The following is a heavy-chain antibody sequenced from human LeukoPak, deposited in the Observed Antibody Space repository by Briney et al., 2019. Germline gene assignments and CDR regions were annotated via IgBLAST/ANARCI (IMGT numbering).Heavy chain of an antibody. CDR3: ARDFFQTNVLLWFGESFDY. D-gene: IGHD3-10*01. Sequence: GGSLRLSCAASGFTFSSYSMNWVRQAPGKGLEWVSSISSSSSYIYYADSVKGRFTISRDNAKNSLYLPMNSLRAEDTAVYYCARDFFQTNVLLWFGESFDYWGQGTLVTVSS. CDR1: GFTFSSYS. J-gene: IGHJ4*02. CDR2: ISSSSSYI. V-gene: IGHV3-21*01.